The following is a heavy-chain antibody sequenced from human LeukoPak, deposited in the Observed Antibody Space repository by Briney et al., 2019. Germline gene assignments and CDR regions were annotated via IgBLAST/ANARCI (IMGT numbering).Heavy chain of an antibody. V-gene: IGHV1-2*02. D-gene: IGHD2-15*01. CDR2: INPNSGGT. J-gene: IGHJ4*02. Sequence: ASVKVSCKASGYTFTGYYMYWVRQAPGQGLEWMGWINPNSGGTNYAQKFQGRVTMARDTSISTAYMELSRLRSDDTAVYYCAKGDDILVVVGSYLDYWGQGTLVTVSS. CDR1: GYTFTGYY. CDR3: AKGDDILVVVGSYLDY.